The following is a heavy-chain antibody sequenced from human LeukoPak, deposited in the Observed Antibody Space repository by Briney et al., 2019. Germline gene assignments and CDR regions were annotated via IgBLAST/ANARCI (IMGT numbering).Heavy chain of an antibody. V-gene: IGHV3-48*01. CDR2: ISSSSSTI. CDR1: GFTFSTYS. J-gene: IGHJ4*02. D-gene: IGHD4-23*01. CDR3: ARGGNPLLDY. Sequence: PGGSLSLSCAASGFTFSTYSMNWVRQAPGKGLEWVSYISSSSSTIYYADSVKGRFTISRDNAKNSLYLQMNSLRAEDTAVYYCARGGNPLLDYWGQGALVTVSS.